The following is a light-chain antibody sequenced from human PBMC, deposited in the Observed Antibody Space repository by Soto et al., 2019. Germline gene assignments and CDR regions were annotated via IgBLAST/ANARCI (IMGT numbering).Light chain of an antibody. Sequence: IQMTQSPSSLSASVGDRVTITCRASQTIRTNLNWYQQKPAQAPKLLIYAASKLRNGVPSRFSGSGSGTDFTLTITSLQPEDFAAYYCQQGYNTPWTFGPGTTVEI. J-gene: IGKJ1*01. CDR3: QQGYNTPWT. CDR1: QTIRTN. V-gene: IGKV1-39*01. CDR2: AAS.